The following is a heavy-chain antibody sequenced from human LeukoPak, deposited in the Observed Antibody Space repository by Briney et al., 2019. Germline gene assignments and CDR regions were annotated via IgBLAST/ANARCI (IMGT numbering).Heavy chain of an antibody. Sequence: GGSLTLSCTASGFTFSSYWMTWVRQTPEKGLEWVANIRQDGGKKDYVASVKGRFTISRDNAKNSLYLQMYSLRAEDTAVYYCARYYYASAFDYWGQGTLVTVSS. J-gene: IGHJ4*02. D-gene: IGHD3-10*01. CDR1: GFTFSSYW. CDR2: IRQDGGKK. CDR3: ARYYYASAFDY. V-gene: IGHV3-7*01.